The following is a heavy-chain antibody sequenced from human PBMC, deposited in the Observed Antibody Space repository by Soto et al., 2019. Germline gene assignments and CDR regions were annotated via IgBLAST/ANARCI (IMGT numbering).Heavy chain of an antibody. CDR3: AHRLAATGLFDY. Sequence: QITLKESGPTLVKPIQTLTLTCTFSGFSLSTSGVGVGWIRQPPGKALEWLALIYWDDDKRYSPSLKSRLTIXKXXSKNQVVLTMTNMDPVDTATYYCAHRLAATGLFDYWGQGTLVTVSS. V-gene: IGHV2-5*02. CDR2: IYWDDDK. D-gene: IGHD6-13*01. J-gene: IGHJ4*02. CDR1: GFSLSTSGVG.